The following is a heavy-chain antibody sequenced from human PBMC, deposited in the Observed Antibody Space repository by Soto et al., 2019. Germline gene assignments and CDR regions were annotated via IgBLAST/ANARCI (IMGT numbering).Heavy chain of an antibody. V-gene: IGHV3-20*04. CDR3: ARDYYDSSALDY. CDR2: INWNGGST. D-gene: IGHD3-22*01. Sequence: PAGSLRLSCAASGFTFDEYGMSWVRQAPGKGLEWVSGINWNGGSTGYADSVKGRFTISRDNAKNSLYLQMNSLRAEDTALYYCARDYYDSSALDYWGQGTLVTVSS. CDR1: GFTFDEYG. J-gene: IGHJ4*02.